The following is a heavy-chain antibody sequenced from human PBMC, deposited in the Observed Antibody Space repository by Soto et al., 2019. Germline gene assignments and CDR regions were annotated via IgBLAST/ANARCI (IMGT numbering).Heavy chain of an antibody. V-gene: IGHV3-66*01. D-gene: IGHD5-18*01. CDR3: ARNSRFDTPMVY. Sequence: EVQLVESGGGLVQPGGSLRLSCAASGFTVSSNYMSWVRQAPGKGLEWVSVIYSGGSTYYADSVKGRFTISRDKSKSTVYLQMNSLRAEDTSVYYCARNSRFDTPMVYWGQGTLVTVSS. CDR1: GFTVSSNY. CDR2: IYSGGST. J-gene: IGHJ4*02.